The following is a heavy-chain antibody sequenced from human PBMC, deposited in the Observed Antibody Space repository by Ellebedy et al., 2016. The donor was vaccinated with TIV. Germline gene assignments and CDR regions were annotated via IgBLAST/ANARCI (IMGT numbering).Heavy chain of an antibody. D-gene: IGHD5-24*01. Sequence: GESLKISCAASGFTFSSYGMHWVRQAPGKGLEWVAVIWYDGSNKYYEDSVKGRFTISRDNSKNTLYLQMNSLRAEDTAVYYCARATSGFDYWGQGALATVSS. J-gene: IGHJ4*02. CDR1: GFTFSSYG. CDR2: IWYDGSNK. V-gene: IGHV3-33*01. CDR3: ARATSGFDY.